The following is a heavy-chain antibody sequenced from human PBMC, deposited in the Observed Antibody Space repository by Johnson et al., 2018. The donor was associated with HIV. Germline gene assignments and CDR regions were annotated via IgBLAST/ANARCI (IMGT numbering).Heavy chain of an antibody. CDR1: GFTFSSYG. V-gene: IGHV3-30*03. CDR3: ARVRETKGPYDAFDI. Sequence: QMQLVESGGGVVQPGRSLRLSCAASGFTFSSYGMHWVRQAPGKGLEWVAVISYDGSNKYYADSVKGRFTISRDNSKNTLYLQMGSLRAEDMAVYYCARVRETKGPYDAFDIWGQGTMVTVSS. CDR2: ISYDGSNK. D-gene: IGHD1-1*01. J-gene: IGHJ3*02.